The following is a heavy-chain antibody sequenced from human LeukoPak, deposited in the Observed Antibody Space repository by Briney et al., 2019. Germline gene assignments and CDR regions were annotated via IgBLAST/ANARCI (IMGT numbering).Heavy chain of an antibody. CDR2: IIPILGIA. D-gene: IGHD6-19*01. Sequence: SVKVSCKASGGTFSSYAISWVRQAPGQGLEWMGRIIPILGIANYAQKFQGRVTITADKSTSTAYMELSSLRSEDTAVYYCDLPLDSSGWYGMDVWGQGTTVTVSS. J-gene: IGHJ6*02. CDR3: DLPLDSSGWYGMDV. CDR1: GGTFSSYA. V-gene: IGHV1-69*04.